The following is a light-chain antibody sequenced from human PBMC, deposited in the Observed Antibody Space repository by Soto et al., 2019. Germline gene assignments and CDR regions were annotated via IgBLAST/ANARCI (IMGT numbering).Light chain of an antibody. CDR3: CSYAGRVV. V-gene: IGLV2-23*02. CDR2: EVS. Sequence: QLVLTQPASVSGSPGQSSTISCTGTSSDVGSYNLVSWYQQHPGKAPKLMIYEVSKRPSGVSNRFSGSKSGNTASLTISGLQAEDEADYHCCSYAGRVVFGGGTKLTVL. CDR1: SSDVGSYNL. J-gene: IGLJ2*01.